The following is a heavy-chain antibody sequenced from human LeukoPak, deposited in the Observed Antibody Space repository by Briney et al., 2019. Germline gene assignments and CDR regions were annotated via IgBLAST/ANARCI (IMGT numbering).Heavy chain of an antibody. D-gene: IGHD2-2*01. V-gene: IGHV3-64*01. CDR2: ISSNGGST. CDR3: ARGGGDCSSTSCYLEY. CDR1: GFTFSSYA. Sequence: PGGSLRLSCAASGFTFSSYAMHWVRQAPGKGLEYVSAISSNGGSTYYANFVKGRFTISRDNSKNTLYLQMGSLRAEDMAVYYCARGGGDCSSTSCYLEYWGQGTLVTVSS. J-gene: IGHJ4*02.